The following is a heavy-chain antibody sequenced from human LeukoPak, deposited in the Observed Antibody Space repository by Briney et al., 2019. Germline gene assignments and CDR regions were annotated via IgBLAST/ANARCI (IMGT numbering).Heavy chain of an antibody. CDR3: ATGGDSVAVPAAPTEPLDY. CDR1: GYTFTSYG. V-gene: IGHV1-18*01. CDR2: ISAYNGNT. J-gene: IGHJ4*02. D-gene: IGHD2-2*01. Sequence: GASVKVSCKASGYTFTSYGISWVRQAPGQGLEWMGWISAYNGNTNYAQKLQGRVTMTTDTSTSTAYMELRSLRSDDTAVYYCATGGDSVAVPAAPTEPLDYWGQGTLVTVSS.